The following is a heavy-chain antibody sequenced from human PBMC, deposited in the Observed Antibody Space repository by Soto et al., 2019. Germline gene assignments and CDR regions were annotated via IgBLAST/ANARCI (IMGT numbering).Heavy chain of an antibody. CDR2: IYWDDDK. CDR1: GFSLTTSGVG. D-gene: IGHD2-15*01. V-gene: IGHV2-5*02. CDR3: AHDSTAYYGMDV. Sequence: QITLKESGPPVVRPTQTLTLTCTFSGFSLTTSGVGVTWIRQPPGKALEWLALIYWDDDKRYSPSLKSRLTITKNTSKNQVVLTLTNVQPVDTATYYCAHDSTAYYGMDVWGQGTTVTVSS. J-gene: IGHJ6*02.